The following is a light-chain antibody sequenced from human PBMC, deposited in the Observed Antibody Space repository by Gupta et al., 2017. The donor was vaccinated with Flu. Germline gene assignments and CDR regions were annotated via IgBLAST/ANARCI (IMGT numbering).Light chain of an antibody. J-gene: IGLJ3*02. CDR3: ASWDDSLDGWV. V-gene: IGLV1-44*01. CDR1: SSNIGSHT. CDR2: NNN. Sequence: QSVLTQPPSASGTTGQRVTISCSGTSSNIGSHTVNWYQQLPGTAPKLLIYNNNQRPSGVPYRFSGSKSGTSASLAISGLQSEDEADYYCASWDDSLDGWVFGGGTKLTVL.